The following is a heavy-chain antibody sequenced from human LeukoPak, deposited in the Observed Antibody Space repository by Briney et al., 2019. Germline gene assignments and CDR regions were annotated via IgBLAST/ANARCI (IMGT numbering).Heavy chain of an antibody. J-gene: IGHJ4*02. CDR3: ARDGLPGYDFWGGYQTPNFDY. CDR2: IKQDGSEK. CDR1: GFTFSSYW. V-gene: IGHV3-7*01. D-gene: IGHD3-3*01. Sequence: GGSLRLSCAASGFTFSSYWMSWVRQAPGKGLEWVANIKQDGSEKYYVDSVKGRFTISRDNAKNSLYLQMNSLRAEDTAVYYCARDGLPGYDFWGGYQTPNFDYWGQGTLVTVSS.